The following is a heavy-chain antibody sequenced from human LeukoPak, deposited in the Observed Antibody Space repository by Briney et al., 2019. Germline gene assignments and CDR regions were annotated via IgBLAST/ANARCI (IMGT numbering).Heavy chain of an antibody. V-gene: IGHV3-21*01. CDR2: ISSSSSYI. CDR1: GFTFSSYA. J-gene: IGHJ4*02. Sequence: GGSLRLSCAASGFTFSSYAMSWVRQAPGKGLEWVSPISSSSSYIYYADSVKGRFTISRDNAKNSLNLQMNSLRAEDTAVYYCARVQRPYSSSWYSDYWGQGTLVTVSS. CDR3: ARVQRPYSSSWYSDY. D-gene: IGHD6-13*01.